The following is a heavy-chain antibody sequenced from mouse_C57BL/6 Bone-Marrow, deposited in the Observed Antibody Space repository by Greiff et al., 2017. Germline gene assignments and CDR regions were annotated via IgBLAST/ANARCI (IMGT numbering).Heavy chain of an antibody. CDR3: ASVYYYGQGPFAY. CDR1: GYAFSSSW. D-gene: IGHD1-1*01. Sequence: VQLQQSGPELVKPGASVKISCKASGYAFSSSWMNWVKQRPGKGLEWIGRIYPGDGDTNYNGKFKGKATLTADKSSSTAYMQLSSLTSEDSAVYFCASVYYYGQGPFAYWGQGTLVTVSA. V-gene: IGHV1-82*01. CDR2: IYPGDGDT. J-gene: IGHJ3*01.